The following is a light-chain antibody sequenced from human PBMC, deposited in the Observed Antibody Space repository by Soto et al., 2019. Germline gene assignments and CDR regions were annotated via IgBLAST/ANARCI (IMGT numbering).Light chain of an antibody. Sequence: EIVLTQSPDTLSLSPGERATLFCRASQTLSINSLAWYQQKPGQAPRLLIYAASTRHTGIPDRFNGSGSGTDFAPTINRLEPEDFAVYFCQQYDGAPLTFGPGTKVDVK. V-gene: IGKV3-20*01. CDR3: QQYDGAPLT. CDR1: QTLSINS. J-gene: IGKJ3*01. CDR2: AAS.